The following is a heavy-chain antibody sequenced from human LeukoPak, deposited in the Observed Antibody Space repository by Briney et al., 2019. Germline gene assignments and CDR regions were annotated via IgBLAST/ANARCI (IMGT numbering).Heavy chain of an antibody. V-gene: IGHV3-11*01. CDR3: ALGTINKDYYFGMDV. J-gene: IGHJ6*02. Sequence: GGSLRLSRAASGFTFSDYYMTWLRQAPGRGLEWLSHISNRGDTVFYADSVKGRFTVSRDNVKRSLYLQIESLRDDDTAVYHCALGTINKDYYFGMDVWGQGTTVTVSS. D-gene: IGHD2-8*01. CDR1: GFTFSDYY. CDR2: ISNRGDTV.